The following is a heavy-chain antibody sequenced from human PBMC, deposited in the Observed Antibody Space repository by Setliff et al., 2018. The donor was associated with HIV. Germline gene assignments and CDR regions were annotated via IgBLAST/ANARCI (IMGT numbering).Heavy chain of an antibody. V-gene: IGHV3-23*01. D-gene: IGHD6-13*01. Sequence: LRLSCAASGFTFSSYGMHWVRQAPGKGLEWVSVISGSGGTTYYADSVKGRFTISRDNSKNTLYLQMNSLRAEDTAVYYCARSRAAGFDYWGQGTLVTVSS. CDR2: ISGSGGTT. CDR3: ARSRAAGFDY. CDR1: GFTFSSYG. J-gene: IGHJ4*02.